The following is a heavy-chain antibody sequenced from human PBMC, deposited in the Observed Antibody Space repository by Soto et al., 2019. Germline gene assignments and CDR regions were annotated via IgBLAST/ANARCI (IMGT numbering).Heavy chain of an antibody. CDR1: GGSFSGYY. CDR2: INHSGST. Sequence: SETLSLTCAVYGGSFSGYYWSWIRQPPGKGLEWIGEINHSGSTNYNPSLKSRVTISVDTSKNQFSLKLSSVTAADTAVYYCARARGGYYVFYWGQGTLVTLSS. J-gene: IGHJ4*02. D-gene: IGHD3-10*02. CDR3: ARARGGYYVFY. V-gene: IGHV4-34*01.